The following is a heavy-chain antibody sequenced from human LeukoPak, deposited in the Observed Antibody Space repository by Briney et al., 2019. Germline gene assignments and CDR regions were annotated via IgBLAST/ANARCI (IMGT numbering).Heavy chain of an antibody. CDR1: GFTFSSYW. J-gene: IGHJ4*02. D-gene: IGHD6-19*01. Sequence: GGSLRLSCAASGFTFSSYWMHWVRQAPGKGLVGVSRINTDGSSTSYADSVQGRFTISRDNAKNTLYLQMNSLRADDTAVYYCATIAVAGSDYWGQGTLVPVSS. CDR3: ATIAVAGSDY. CDR2: INTDGSST. V-gene: IGHV3-74*01.